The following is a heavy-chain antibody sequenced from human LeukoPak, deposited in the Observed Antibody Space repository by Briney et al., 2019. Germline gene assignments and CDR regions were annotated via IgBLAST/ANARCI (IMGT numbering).Heavy chain of an antibody. CDR1: GCTFSSYW. J-gene: IGHJ6*03. Sequence: GGSLRLSCAASGCTFSSYWMSWVRQAPGKGLEWVANIKQDGSEKYYVDSVKGRFTISRDNAKNSLYLQMNSLRAEGTAVYYCARAQGNLIYGGSFEVGYYYYYMDVWGKGTTVTVYS. CDR2: IKQDGSEK. CDR3: ARAQGNLIYGGSFEVGYYYYYMDV. D-gene: IGHD4-23*01. V-gene: IGHV3-7*01.